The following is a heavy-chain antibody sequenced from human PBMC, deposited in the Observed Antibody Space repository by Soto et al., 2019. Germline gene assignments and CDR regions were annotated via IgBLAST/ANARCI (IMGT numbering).Heavy chain of an antibody. D-gene: IGHD6-13*01. J-gene: IGHJ5*02. V-gene: IGHV3-23*01. CDR1: GYTFSSYG. Sequence: EMQLLESGGGLVQPGGSLRLSCAASGYTFSSYGMSWVRQAPGKGLEWVSGVGSSSGNTYYADSAKGRFTISRDDSKNMLYMQMNSLRDAATSVYYCARGAAAAGTDCFDAWGQGTLVTVSS. CDR2: VGSSSGNT. CDR3: ARGAAAAGTDCFDA.